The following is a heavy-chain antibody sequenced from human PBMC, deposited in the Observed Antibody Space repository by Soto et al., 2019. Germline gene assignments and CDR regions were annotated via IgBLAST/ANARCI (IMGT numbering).Heavy chain of an antibody. CDR3: ARDLAARSHTDAFDI. CDR2: IKQDGSEK. J-gene: IGHJ3*02. V-gene: IGHV3-7*01. D-gene: IGHD6-6*01. Sequence: PGGSLRLSCAASGFTFSSYWMSWVRQAPGKGLEWVANIKQDGSEKYYVDSVKGRFTISRDNAKNSLYLQMNSLRAEDTAVYYCARDLAARSHTDAFDIWGQGTMVTVS. CDR1: GFTFSSYW.